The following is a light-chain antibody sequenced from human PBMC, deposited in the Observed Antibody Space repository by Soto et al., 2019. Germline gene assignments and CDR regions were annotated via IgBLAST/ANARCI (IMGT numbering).Light chain of an antibody. CDR1: QSVSSY. CDR2: DAS. J-gene: IGKJ4*01. V-gene: IGKV3-11*01. CDR3: QQRSNWPPSGLT. Sequence: EIVLTQSPATLSLSPGERATLSCRASQSVSSYLAWYQQKPGQAPRLLIYDASNRATGIPARFSGSGSGTDFTLTISSLEPEDFAVYYCQQRSNWPPSGLTVGGGTKVEIK.